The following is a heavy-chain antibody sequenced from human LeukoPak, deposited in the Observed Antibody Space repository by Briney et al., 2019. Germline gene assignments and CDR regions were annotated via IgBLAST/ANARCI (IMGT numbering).Heavy chain of an antibody. CDR2: TKEDGSEK. CDR1: GSTFRNYW. CDR3: ARLPQGRLLPDYYYYYMDV. V-gene: IGHV3-7*01. J-gene: IGHJ6*03. D-gene: IGHD2-15*01. Sequence: GGSLRLSCVASGSTFRNYWMSWVRQAPGKGLEWVANTKEDGSEKYYVDSVKGRFTISRDNAKNSLYLQMNSLRAEDTAVYYCARLPQGRLLPDYYYYYMDVWGKGTTVTVSS.